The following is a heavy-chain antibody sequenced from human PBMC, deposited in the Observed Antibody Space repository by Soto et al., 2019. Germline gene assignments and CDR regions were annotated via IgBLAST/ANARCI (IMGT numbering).Heavy chain of an antibody. CDR2: IYYSGST. J-gene: IGHJ6*02. V-gene: IGHV4-39*01. Sequence: LSLTCTVSGGSISSSSYYWGWIRQPPGKGLEWIGSIYYSGSTYYNPSLKSRVTISVDTSKNQFSLKLSSVTAADTAVYYCARPNYDSGYCSGGSCYSLDYYYGMDVWGQGTTVTVSS. CDR1: GGSISSSSYY. CDR3: ARPNYDSGYCSGGSCYSLDYYYGMDV. D-gene: IGHD2-15*01.